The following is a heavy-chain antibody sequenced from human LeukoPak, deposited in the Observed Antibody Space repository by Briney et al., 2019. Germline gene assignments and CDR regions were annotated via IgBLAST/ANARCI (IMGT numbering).Heavy chain of an antibody. J-gene: IGHJ4*02. CDR1: GFTFSSYW. D-gene: IGHD5-18*01. Sequence: PGGSLRLSCAASGFTFSSYWMSWVRQAPGKGLEWVANIKQDGSEKYYVDSVKGRFTISRDNAKNSLYLQMNSLRAEDTAVYYCAREWEYGDVDTAAFDYWGQGTLVTVSS. V-gene: IGHV3-7*01. CDR3: AREWEYGDVDTAAFDY. CDR2: IKQDGSEK.